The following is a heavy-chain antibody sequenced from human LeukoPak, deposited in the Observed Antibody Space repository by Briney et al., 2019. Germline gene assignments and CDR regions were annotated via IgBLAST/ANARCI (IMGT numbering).Heavy chain of an antibody. CDR1: GFTFSNAW. V-gene: IGHV3-15*01. J-gene: IGHJ6*03. Sequence: PGGSLRLSCAASGFTFSNAWMSWVRQAPGKGLEWVGRIKSKTDGGTTDYAAPVKGRFTISRDDSKNTLYLQMNSLKTEDTAVYYCTTGLYPRITMVRGHYYYMDVWGKGTTVTVSS. CDR2: IKSKTDGGTT. D-gene: IGHD3-10*01. CDR3: TTGLYPRITMVRGHYYYMDV.